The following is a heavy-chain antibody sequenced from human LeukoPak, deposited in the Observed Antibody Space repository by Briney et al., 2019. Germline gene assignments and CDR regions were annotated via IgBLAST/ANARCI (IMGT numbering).Heavy chain of an antibody. CDR3: ARDRHSSGCLDY. V-gene: IGHV3-21*01. Sequence: TGGSLRLSCAASGFTFSTYSMNWVRQAPGKGLEWVSSISSGTAHIYYADSVKGRFTLSRDNAKNSLYLQRNSLRAEDTAVYYCARDRHSSGCLDYWGQGTLVTVSS. J-gene: IGHJ4*02. CDR1: GFTFSTYS. CDR2: ISSGTAHI. D-gene: IGHD3-22*01.